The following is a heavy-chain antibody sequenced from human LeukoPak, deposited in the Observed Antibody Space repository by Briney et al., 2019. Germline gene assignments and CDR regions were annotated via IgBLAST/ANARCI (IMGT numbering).Heavy chain of an antibody. D-gene: IGHD3-22*01. Sequence: SETLSLTCTVSGGSISSYYWSWIRQPPGKGLEWIGYIYYSGSTNYNPSLKSRVTISVDTSKNQFSLKLSSVTAADTAVYYCARGSPTYYYDSSGYLPTSWGQGTLVTVSS. J-gene: IGHJ4*02. CDR2: IYYSGST. V-gene: IGHV4-59*01. CDR3: ARGSPTYYYDSSGYLPTS. CDR1: GGSISSYY.